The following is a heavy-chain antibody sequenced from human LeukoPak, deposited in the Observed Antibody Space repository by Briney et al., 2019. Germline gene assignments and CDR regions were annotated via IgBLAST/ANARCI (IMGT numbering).Heavy chain of an antibody. J-gene: IGHJ4*02. CDR3: AREGDWGYYLYYFDY. CDR2: ISSSSSTI. V-gene: IGHV3-48*02. Sequence: GGSLRLSCAASGFTFSDYYMNWVRQAPGKGLEWVSYISSSSSTIYYADSVKGRFTISRDNAKNSLYLQMNSLRDEDTAVYYCAREGDWGYYLYYFDYWGQGTLVTVSS. CDR1: GFTFSDYY. D-gene: IGHD3-22*01.